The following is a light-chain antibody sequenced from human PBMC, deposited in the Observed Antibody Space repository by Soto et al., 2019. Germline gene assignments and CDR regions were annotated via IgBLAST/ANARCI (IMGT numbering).Light chain of an antibody. Sequence: DVVVTQSPLSLPVTLGQASSISCSSSDRLLYSNGYNYLDWYVQKPGQSPQLLIYLGSYRASGVPDRLSGSGSGTDFTLKISRVEAEDVGVYYCMQVLQTPLTFGGGTKVDIK. CDR3: MQVLQTPLT. J-gene: IGKJ4*01. V-gene: IGKV2-28*01. CDR2: LGS. CDR1: DRLLYSNGYNY.